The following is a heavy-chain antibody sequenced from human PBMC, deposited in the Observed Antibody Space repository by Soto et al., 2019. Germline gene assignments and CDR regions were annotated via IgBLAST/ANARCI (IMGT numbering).Heavy chain of an antibody. CDR2: IYYSGGT. Sequence: QVQLQESGPGLVKPSQTLSLTCTFFVGSIGGGGYYWSGFGRHPGKGLEWIGYIYYSGGTYYNPSLKSRVTISVDTSKNQFSLKLSSVTAADTAVYYCARAYSGSYRVDYWGQGTLVTVSS. J-gene: IGHJ4*02. CDR1: VGSIGGGGYY. D-gene: IGHD1-26*01. CDR3: ARAYSGSYRVDY. V-gene: IGHV4-31*03.